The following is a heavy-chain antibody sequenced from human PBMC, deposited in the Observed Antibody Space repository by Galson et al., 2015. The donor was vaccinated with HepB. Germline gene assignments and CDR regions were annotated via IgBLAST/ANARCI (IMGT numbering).Heavy chain of an antibody. D-gene: IGHD3-22*01. CDR1: GSTFTGYY. CDR2: LNPNSGGT. Sequence: SVKVSCQASGSTFTGYYMHWVRQAPGQGLEWMGRLNPNSGGTTYAQKFQGRVTMTRDTSISTAYMELSRLRSDDTAVYYCAREVDYYDSSGYYYADDAFDIWGQGTMVTVSS. V-gene: IGHV1-2*06. CDR3: AREVDYYDSSGYYYADDAFDI. J-gene: IGHJ3*02.